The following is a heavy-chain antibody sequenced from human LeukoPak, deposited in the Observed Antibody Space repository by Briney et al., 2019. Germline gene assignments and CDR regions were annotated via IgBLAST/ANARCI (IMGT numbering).Heavy chain of an antibody. V-gene: IGHV3-7*03. J-gene: IGHJ4*02. Sequence: GGSLRLSCAVSGFTFRTYWMTWVRQTPGKGLEWVANMNQDGSRKYYVDSVRGRFSISRDNTKSSMDLQMNNLRTEDTAVYYCARGDFDYWGQGALVSVSS. CDR2: MNQDGSRK. CDR3: ARGDFDY. CDR1: GFTFRTYW.